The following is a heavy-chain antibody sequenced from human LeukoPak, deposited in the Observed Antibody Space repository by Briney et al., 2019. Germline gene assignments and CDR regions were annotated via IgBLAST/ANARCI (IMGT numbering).Heavy chain of an antibody. CDR2: ISYDGGNE. Sequence: GGSLRLSCAASGVTFCTYAIHWVGQAPGKGLEWGAVISYDGGNEHYADSVKGRFTISRGNSKNTVYLQVNSLRAEDPGVYYCARDGGYSYGFLFDYWVQGTLVTVSS. V-gene: IGHV3-33*05. CDR1: GVTFCTYA. CDR3: ARDGGYSYGFLFDY. J-gene: IGHJ4*02. D-gene: IGHD5-18*01.